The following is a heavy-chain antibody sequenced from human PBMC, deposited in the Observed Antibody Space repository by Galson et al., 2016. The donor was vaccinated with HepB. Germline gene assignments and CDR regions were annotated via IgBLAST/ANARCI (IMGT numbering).Heavy chain of an antibody. CDR1: GYTFTGYY. Sequence: SVKVSCKASGYTFTGYYMHWVRQAPGQGLEWMGWINPDSGGTKYAQKFQGRITLTRDTSITTAYMELTSLRFEDTAVYYCARGETGTAGDPWGQGTLVTVSS. V-gene: IGHV1-2*02. J-gene: IGHJ5*02. CDR2: INPDSGGT. CDR3: ARGETGTAGDP. D-gene: IGHD1-1*01.